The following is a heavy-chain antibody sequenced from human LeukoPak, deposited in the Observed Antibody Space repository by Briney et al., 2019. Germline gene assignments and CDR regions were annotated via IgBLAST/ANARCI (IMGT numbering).Heavy chain of an antibody. CDR1: GYTFTSYG. J-gene: IGHJ5*02. Sequence: ASVKVSCKASGYTFTSYGISWVRQAPGQGLEWMGWMNPNSGNTGYAQKFQGRVTITRNTSISTAYMELSSLRSEDTAVYYCARAEAAAGTSGWFDPWGQGTLVTVSS. CDR3: ARAEAAAGTSGWFDP. D-gene: IGHD6-13*01. V-gene: IGHV1-8*03. CDR2: MNPNSGNT.